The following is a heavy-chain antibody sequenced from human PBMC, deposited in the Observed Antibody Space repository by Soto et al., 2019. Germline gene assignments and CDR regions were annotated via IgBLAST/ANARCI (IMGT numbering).Heavy chain of an antibody. D-gene: IGHD1-7*01. V-gene: IGHV2-5*02. CDR3: AGWNYESGLDV. CDR1: GFSLNTNGMG. J-gene: IGHJ6*02. CDR2: IYWDEDK. Sequence: QITLKESGPTLVRPTQTLTLTCSFSGFSLNTNGMGVGWIRQPPGKALEWLAFIYWDEDKRYSPSLKTRPTVTTDTSKNEVVLTLTNLDPLDTRTYYCAGWNYESGLDVWGPGTTVTVSS.